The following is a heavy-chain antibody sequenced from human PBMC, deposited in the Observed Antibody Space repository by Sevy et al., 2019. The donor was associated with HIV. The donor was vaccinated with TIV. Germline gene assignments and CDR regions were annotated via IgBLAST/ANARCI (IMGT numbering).Heavy chain of an antibody. V-gene: IGHV3-30*18. J-gene: IGHJ4*02. CDR3: AKDGGWYNYAPSDY. D-gene: IGHD1-1*01. CDR2: ISYDGRKK. Sequence: GGSLRLSCAASGITFNTYAMRWVRQAPGKGLEWVAVISYDGRKKYYADSVKGRFTISRDDSKNTLYMQMNSVRPEDTAVYYCAKDGGWYNYAPSDYWGQGTLVTVSS. CDR1: GITFNTYA.